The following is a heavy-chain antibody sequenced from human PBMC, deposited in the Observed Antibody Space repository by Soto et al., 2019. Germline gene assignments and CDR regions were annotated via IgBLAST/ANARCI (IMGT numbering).Heavy chain of an antibody. V-gene: IGHV4-59*08. CDR2: IYYSGSA. Sequence: SETQSLTSTVSGGNIGSYYWSWIRQPPGKGLEWIGYIYYSGSANYNPSLKSRVTISVDTSKNQFSLKLSSVTAADTAVYYCARHVSSGGETDYWGQGTLVTVSS. D-gene: IGHD2-15*01. CDR3: ARHVSSGGETDY. J-gene: IGHJ4*02. CDR1: GGNIGSYY.